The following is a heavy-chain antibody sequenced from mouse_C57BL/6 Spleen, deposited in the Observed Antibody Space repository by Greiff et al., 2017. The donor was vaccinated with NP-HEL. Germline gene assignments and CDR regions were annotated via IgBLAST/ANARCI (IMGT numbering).Heavy chain of an antibody. CDR1: GYAFSSYW. Sequence: VMLVESGAELVKPGASVKISCKASGYAFSSYWMNWVKQRPGKGLEWIGQIYPGDGDTNYNGKFKGKATLTADKSSSKAYMQLSSLTSEDSAVYFCARWSTTVVATDYWGQGTSVTVSS. V-gene: IGHV1-80*01. CDR2: IYPGDGDT. CDR3: ARWSTTVVATDY. J-gene: IGHJ4*01. D-gene: IGHD1-1*01.